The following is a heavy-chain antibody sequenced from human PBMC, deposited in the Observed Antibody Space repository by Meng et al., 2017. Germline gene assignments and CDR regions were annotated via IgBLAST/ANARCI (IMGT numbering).Heavy chain of an antibody. CDR3: ARELDAVGVTAYDL. V-gene: IGHV4-4*02. Sequence: VRPQESAAGLLGPSVTLSLACSVYGGSISSNKWGSWVRQPPGKGLEWIGEVYHNGNANYNPSLKSRVTISVDKSKNQFSPKLSFVAAADTAIYYCARELDAVGVTAYDLWGQGTLVTVSS. D-gene: IGHD2-21*02. J-gene: IGHJ4*02. CDR1: GGSISSNKW. CDR2: VYHNGNA.